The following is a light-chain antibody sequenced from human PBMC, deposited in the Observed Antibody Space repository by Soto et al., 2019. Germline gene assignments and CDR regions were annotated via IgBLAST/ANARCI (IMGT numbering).Light chain of an antibody. CDR1: SSDVGDYKY. V-gene: IGLV2-8*01. CDR2: EVS. CDR3: SSYAGSNNFRV. Sequence: SALTQPPSASGSPGQSVTISCTGTSSDVGDYKYVSWYQQQPGKAPKLIIYEVSERPSGVPNRFSGSKSGNTASLTVSGRQAEDEAEYYCSSYAGSNNFRVFGGGTKLTVL. J-gene: IGLJ2*01.